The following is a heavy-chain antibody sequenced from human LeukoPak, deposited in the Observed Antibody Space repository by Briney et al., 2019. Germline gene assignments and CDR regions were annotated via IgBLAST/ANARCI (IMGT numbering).Heavy chain of an antibody. V-gene: IGHV4-34*01. CDR3: ARGFLYDYVWGSYRTPFDY. CDR2: INHSGST. CDR1: GGSFSGYY. D-gene: IGHD3-16*02. Sequence: PSETLSLTCAVYGGSFSGYYWSWIRQPPGKGLEWIGEINHSGSTNYNPSLKSRVTISVDTSKNQFSLKLSSVTAADTAVYYCARGFLYDYVWGSYRTPFDYWGQGTLVTVSS. J-gene: IGHJ4*02.